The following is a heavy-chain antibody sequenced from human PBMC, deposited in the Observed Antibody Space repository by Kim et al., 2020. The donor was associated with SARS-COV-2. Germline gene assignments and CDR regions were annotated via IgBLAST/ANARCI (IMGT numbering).Heavy chain of an antibody. CDR3: ARRPGGYLEYYFDY. CDR2: IYYSGST. V-gene: IGHV4-39*07. J-gene: IGHJ4*02. Sequence: SETLSLTCTVSGGSISSSSYYWGWIRQPPGKGLEWIGSIYYSGSTYYNPSLKSRVTISVDTSKNQFSLKLSSVTAADTAVYYCARRPGGYLEYYFDYWGQGTLVTVSS. D-gene: IGHD3-22*01. CDR1: GGSISSSSYY.